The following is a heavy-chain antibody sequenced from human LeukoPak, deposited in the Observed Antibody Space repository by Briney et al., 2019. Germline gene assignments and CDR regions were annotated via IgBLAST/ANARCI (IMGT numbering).Heavy chain of an antibody. Sequence: PGGSLRLSCAASGFTFSTYWMHWVRQAPGEGLVWVSRINSDGSSTIYADSVKGRFTISGDNAENTLYLQMNSLRAEDTAVYYCARDSIEADGDFDYWGQGTLVTVSS. V-gene: IGHV3-74*01. CDR2: INSDGSST. CDR3: ARDSIEADGDFDY. D-gene: IGHD6-13*01. J-gene: IGHJ4*02. CDR1: GFTFSTYW.